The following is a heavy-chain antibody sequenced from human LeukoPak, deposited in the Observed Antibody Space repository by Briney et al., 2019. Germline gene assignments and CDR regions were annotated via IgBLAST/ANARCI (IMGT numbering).Heavy chain of an antibody. CDR1: GFTFSSYA. V-gene: IGHV3-64*01. D-gene: IGHD4/OR15-4a*01. Sequence: GGSLRLSCVASGFTFSSYAMHWVRQAPGKGLEYVSSISSDGGNTYYANSGRGRFTISRDNSKNTLYLQMNSLRAEDAAVYYCARRAGAYSHPYDYWGQGTLVTVSS. CDR2: ISSDGGNT. CDR3: ARRAGAYSHPYDY. J-gene: IGHJ4*02.